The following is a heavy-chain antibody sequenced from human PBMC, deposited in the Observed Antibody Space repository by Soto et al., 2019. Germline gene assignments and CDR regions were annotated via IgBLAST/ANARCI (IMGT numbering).Heavy chain of an antibody. CDR2: IHYSGNT. D-gene: IGHD3-22*01. CDR3: ARHGHYYDSSGYYYPFDY. Sequence: SETLSLTCTVSGGSISSYYWSWIRQSPGKGLEWIGYIHYSGNTNYNPSLKSRVTISVDTSKNQFSLKLSSVTAADTAMYYCARHGHYYDSSGYYYPFDYWGQGTLVTVSS. V-gene: IGHV4-59*08. CDR1: GGSISSYY. J-gene: IGHJ4*02.